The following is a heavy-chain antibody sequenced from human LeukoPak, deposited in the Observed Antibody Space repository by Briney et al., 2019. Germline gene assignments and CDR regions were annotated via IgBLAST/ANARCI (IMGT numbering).Heavy chain of an antibody. V-gene: IGHV4-34*01. J-gene: IGHJ6*03. Sequence: SETLSLTCAVYGGSFSGYYWSWIRQPPGKGLEWIGEINHSGSTNYNPSLKSRVTISVDTSKNQFSLKLSSVTAADTAVYYCARVRDTYSRYMDVWGKGTTVTVSS. CDR3: ARVRDTYSRYMDV. D-gene: IGHD5-18*01. CDR1: GGSFSGYY. CDR2: INHSGST.